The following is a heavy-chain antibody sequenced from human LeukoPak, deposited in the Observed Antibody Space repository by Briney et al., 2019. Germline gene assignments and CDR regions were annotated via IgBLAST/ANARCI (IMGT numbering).Heavy chain of an antibody. Sequence: WASLKLSCTASGYTFTSYDISWVRQATGQGLEWMGWMNPNSGNTGYAQKFQGRVTMTRNTSISTAYMELSSLRSEDTAVYYCARGERWPQVWFDPWGQGTLVTVSS. CDR3: ARGERWPQVWFDP. CDR2: MNPNSGNT. CDR1: GYTFTSYD. D-gene: IGHD4-23*01. J-gene: IGHJ5*02. V-gene: IGHV1-8*01.